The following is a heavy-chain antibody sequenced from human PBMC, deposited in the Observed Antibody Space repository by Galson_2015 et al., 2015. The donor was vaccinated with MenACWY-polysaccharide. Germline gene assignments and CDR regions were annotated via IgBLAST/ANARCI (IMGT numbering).Heavy chain of an antibody. J-gene: IGHJ6*02. CDR1: KFAFINYA. Sequence: SLRLSCAASKFAFINYAMHWVRQAPGKGLEWVALISHDGRDKYYAESVKGRFTVSRDQSTNTLSLQMSSLRPEDTAVYYCAGRASPLALSKYYYYGMDVWGQGTTVTVSS. CDR3: AGRASPLALSKYYYYGMDV. V-gene: IGHV3-30*04. CDR2: ISHDGRDK.